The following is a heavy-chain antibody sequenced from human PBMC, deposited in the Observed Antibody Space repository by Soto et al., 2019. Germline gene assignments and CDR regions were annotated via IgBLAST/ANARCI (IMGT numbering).Heavy chain of an antibody. CDR1: GGTFSSYA. CDR3: ATSSPYMVVGTAAGIQYYYVMDV. Sequence: QVQLVQSGAEVKKPGSSVKVSCKASGGTFSSYAISWLRQAPGQGLEWMGGIIPVFGTTNYDQKFQGRVTIAADGCTSTAYMELSSLRSADTAVYYCATSSPYMVVGTAAGIQYYYVMDVWGQGTTVTVSS. CDR2: IIPVFGTT. D-gene: IGHD2-2*01. V-gene: IGHV1-69*01. J-gene: IGHJ6*02.